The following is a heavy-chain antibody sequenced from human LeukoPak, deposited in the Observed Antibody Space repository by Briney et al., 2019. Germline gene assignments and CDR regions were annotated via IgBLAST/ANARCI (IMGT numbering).Heavy chain of an antibody. CDR1: GGSVSSGSYY. D-gene: IGHD3-10*01. Sequence: SETLSLTCTVSGGSVSSGSYYWSWIRQPPGKGLEWIGYIYYSGSPNYNPSLKSRVTISVDTSKNQFSLKLSSVTAADTAVYYCARAGSYYYGSGSWVDYWGQGTLVTVFS. CDR2: IYYSGSP. J-gene: IGHJ4*02. V-gene: IGHV4-61*01. CDR3: ARAGSYYYGSGSWVDY.